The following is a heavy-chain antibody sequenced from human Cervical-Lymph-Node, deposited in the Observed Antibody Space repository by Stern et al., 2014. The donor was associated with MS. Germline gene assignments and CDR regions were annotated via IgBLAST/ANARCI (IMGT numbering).Heavy chain of an antibody. J-gene: IGHJ6*02. CDR2: VDYSGSP. Sequence: QVQLQESGPGLVRPSDTLSLTCTVSGGSINSYYWSWIRQPPGKGLEWLGAVDYSGSPNYNPSLTSRVAISVDTSTNQIFLELASVTAADTAVFYCARDLAAAPSRYYYGLDVWGQGTTVTVSS. CDR3: ARDLAAAPSRYYYGLDV. D-gene: IGHD6-13*01. CDR1: GGSINSYY. V-gene: IGHV4-59*01.